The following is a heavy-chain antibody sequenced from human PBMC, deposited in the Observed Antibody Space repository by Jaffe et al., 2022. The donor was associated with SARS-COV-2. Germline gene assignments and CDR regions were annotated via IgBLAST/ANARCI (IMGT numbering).Heavy chain of an antibody. V-gene: IGHV4-59*01. J-gene: IGHJ6*03. D-gene: IGHD3-9*01. CDR1: GGSISSYY. CDR3: ARGYFDWLYYYYYYMDV. Sequence: QVQLQESGPGLVKPSETLSLTCTVSGGSISSYYWSWIRQPPGKGLEWIGYIYYSGSTNYNPSLKSRVTISVDTSKNQFSLKLSSVTAADTAVYYCARGYFDWLYYYYYYMDVWGKGTTVTVSS. CDR2: IYYSGST.